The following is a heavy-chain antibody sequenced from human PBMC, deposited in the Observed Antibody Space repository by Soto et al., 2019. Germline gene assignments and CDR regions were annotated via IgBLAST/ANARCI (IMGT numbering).Heavy chain of an antibody. J-gene: IGHJ4*02. CDR3: ARKAQAARHFDY. CDR2: ISSSGGST. D-gene: IGHD6-6*01. CDR1: GFTFSTYA. V-gene: IGHV3-23*01. Sequence: PGGSLRLSCAASGFTFSTYAMSWVRQAPGKGLEWVSVISSSGGSTYYADSVKGRFTISRDNSKNTLYLQMNSLRAEDTAVYYCARKAQAARHFDYWGQGALVTVSS.